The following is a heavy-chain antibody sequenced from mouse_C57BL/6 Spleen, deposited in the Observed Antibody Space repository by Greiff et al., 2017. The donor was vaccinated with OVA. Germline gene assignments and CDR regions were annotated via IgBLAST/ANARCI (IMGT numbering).Heavy chain of an antibody. CDR3: ARWGITTAVDY. Sequence: QVQLQQPGAELVRPGSSVKLSCKASGYTFTSYWMHWVQQRPIQGLEWIGNIDPSDSENHYNQKFKDKATLTVDKSSSTAYMQLSSLTSEDSAVYYCARWGITTAVDYWGQGTTLTVSS. J-gene: IGHJ2*01. D-gene: IGHD1-2*01. CDR1: GYTFTSYW. CDR2: IDPSDSEN. V-gene: IGHV1-52*01.